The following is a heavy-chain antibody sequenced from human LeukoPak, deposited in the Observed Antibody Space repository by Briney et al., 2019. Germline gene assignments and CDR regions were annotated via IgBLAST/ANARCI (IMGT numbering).Heavy chain of an antibody. CDR2: ISSSSSYI. J-gene: IGHJ4*02. CDR1: GFTFSSYS. Sequence: GGSLRLSCAASGFTFSSYSMNWVRQAPGKGLEWVSSISSSSSYIYYADSVKGRFTISRDNAKNSLYLQMNSLRAEDTAVYYCARYYGSTGYSSGWYTDYWDQGTLVTVSS. V-gene: IGHV3-21*01. CDR3: ARYYGSTGYSSGWYTDY. D-gene: IGHD6-19*01.